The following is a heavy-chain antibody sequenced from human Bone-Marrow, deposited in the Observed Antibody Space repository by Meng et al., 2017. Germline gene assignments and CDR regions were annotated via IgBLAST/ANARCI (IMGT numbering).Heavy chain of an antibody. D-gene: IGHD6-13*01. J-gene: IGHJ6*02. CDR3: ARDLASRLSGYYYYYGMDV. CDR2: ISAYNGNT. V-gene: IGHV1-18*01. CDR1: GYTFTSYG. Sequence: ASVKVSCKASGYTFTSYGISWVRQAPGQGLEWMGWISAYNGNTNYAQKLQGRVTMTTDTSTSTAYMELRSLRSDDTAVYYCARDLASRLSGYYYYYGMDVWGQGTMVTVSS.